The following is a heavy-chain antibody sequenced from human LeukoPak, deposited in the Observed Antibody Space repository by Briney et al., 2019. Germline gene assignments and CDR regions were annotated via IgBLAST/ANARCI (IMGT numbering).Heavy chain of an antibody. CDR3: AKDFTPLGYGALIDY. J-gene: IGHJ4*02. CDR2: IRGSGDST. D-gene: IGHD5-12*01. V-gene: IGHV3-23*01. CDR1: GFTFSNYV. Sequence: PGGSLRLSCAASGFTFSNYVMTWVRQAPGKGLEWVSLIRGSGDSTHYADSVTGRFTISRDNSRNKLYLQMNSLRAEDTAVYYCAKDFTPLGYGALIDYWGQGTLVTVSS.